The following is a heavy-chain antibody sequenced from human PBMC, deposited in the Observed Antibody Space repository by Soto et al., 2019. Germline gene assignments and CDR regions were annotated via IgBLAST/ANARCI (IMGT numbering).Heavy chain of an antibody. CDR1: GFTFSSYE. D-gene: IGHD1-26*01. CDR2: ISSSGSTI. J-gene: IGHJ6*02. V-gene: IGHV3-48*03. CDR3: AGGAGATTGIWESYYGMDL. Sequence: VGSLRLSCAASGFTFSSYEMNWVRQAPGKGLEWVSYISSSGSTIYYADSVKGRFTISRDNAKNSLYLQMNSLRAEDTAVYYCAGGAGATTGIWESYYGMDLWGQGTMVTVSS.